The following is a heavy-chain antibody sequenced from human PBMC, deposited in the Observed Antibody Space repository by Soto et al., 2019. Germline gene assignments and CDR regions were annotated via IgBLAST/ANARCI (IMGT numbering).Heavy chain of an antibody. CDR2: INADGSIT. CDR1: GFIFRSSW. J-gene: IGHJ5*02. D-gene: IGHD1-26*01. Sequence: EVQLVASGGGLVQPGESLRLSCLASGFIFRSSWMVWVRQTPGKGLVWVSRINADGSITHYADSVKGRLTISRDNARNTVYLQMNSLRDEDTAVYYCGKEQWGFPGAWGQGTLVTVSS. V-gene: IGHV3-74*01. CDR3: GKEQWGFPGA.